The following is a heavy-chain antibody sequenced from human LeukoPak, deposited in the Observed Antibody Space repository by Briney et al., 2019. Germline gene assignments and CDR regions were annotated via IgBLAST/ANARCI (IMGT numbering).Heavy chain of an antibody. J-gene: IGHJ4*02. Sequence: GGSLRLSCAASGFTFSDYYMSWIRQAPGKGLEWVSYIGSSGSTIYYADSVKGRFTISRDNAKNSLYLQMNSLRAEDTAVYYCAREADVLYASFDYWGQGTLVTVSS. D-gene: IGHD2-8*02. CDR2: IGSSGSTI. CDR3: AREADVLYASFDY. V-gene: IGHV3-11*01. CDR1: GFTFSDYY.